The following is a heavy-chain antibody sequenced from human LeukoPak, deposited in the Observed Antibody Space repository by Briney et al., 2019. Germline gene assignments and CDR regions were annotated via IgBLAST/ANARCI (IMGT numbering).Heavy chain of an antibody. D-gene: IGHD4-23*01. Sequence: SGTLSLTCTLSRGSIMTTHWWSWVRQPPGKGLEWIGEVYHTGTTNYSPSLKSRLTISVDQSRNQFSLRLSSVTAADTATYYCAAWGVDYGGNFDYSDYWGQGTLVTVSS. CDR1: RGSIMTTHW. CDR2: VYHTGTT. J-gene: IGHJ4*02. CDR3: AAWGVDYGGNFDYSDY. V-gene: IGHV4-4*02.